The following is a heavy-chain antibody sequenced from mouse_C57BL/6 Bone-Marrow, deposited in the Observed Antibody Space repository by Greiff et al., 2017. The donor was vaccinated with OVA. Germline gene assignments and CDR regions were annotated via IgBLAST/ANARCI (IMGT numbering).Heavy chain of an antibody. D-gene: IGHD3-2*02. CDR1: GYTFTDYY. V-gene: IGHV1-26*01. Sequence: EVQLQQSGPELVKPGASVKISCKASGYTFTDYYMNWVKQSHGKSLEWIGDINPNNGGTSYNQKFKGKATLTVDKSSSTAYMELRSLTSEDSAVYYCARGLRLRGDYWGQGTTLTVSS. CDR2: INPNNGGT. J-gene: IGHJ2*01. CDR3: ARGLRLRGDY.